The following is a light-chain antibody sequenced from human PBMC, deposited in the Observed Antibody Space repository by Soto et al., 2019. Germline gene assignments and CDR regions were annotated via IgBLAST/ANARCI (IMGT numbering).Light chain of an antibody. CDR1: SSDVGGYNY. J-gene: IGLJ1*01. CDR2: EVN. Sequence: QSVLTQPPSASGSPGRAGTISCTGNSSDVGGYNYVSWYQQHPGKAPKVMIFEVNKRPSGVPDRFSGSKSGNTASLTVSGLQAEDEADYFCSSYVGNNNYVFGTGTKVT. V-gene: IGLV2-8*01. CDR3: SSYVGNNNYV.